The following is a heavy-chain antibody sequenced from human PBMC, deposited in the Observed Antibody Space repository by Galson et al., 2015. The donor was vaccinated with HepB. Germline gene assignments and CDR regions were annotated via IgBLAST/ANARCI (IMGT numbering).Heavy chain of an antibody. CDR2: ISYDGNNK. V-gene: IGHV3-30*04. CDR3: ARDPASFVYFDY. CDR1: GFTFRSYA. J-gene: IGHJ4*02. Sequence: SLRLSCAASGFTFRSYAMHWVRQAPGKGLEWVAVISYDGNNKYYADSVKGRFTISRDNSKNTLYLQMNSLRAEDTAVYYCARDPASFVYFDYWGQGTLVTVSS. D-gene: IGHD2/OR15-2a*01.